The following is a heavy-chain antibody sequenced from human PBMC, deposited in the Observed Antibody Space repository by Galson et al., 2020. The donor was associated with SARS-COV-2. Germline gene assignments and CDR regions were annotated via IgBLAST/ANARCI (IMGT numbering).Heavy chain of an antibody. CDR3: ARDLVVVVVATLSRWFDP. V-gene: IGHV4-4*02. CDR2: IYHSGST. D-gene: IGHD2-15*01. J-gene: IGHJ5*02. Sequence: SETLSLTCAVSGDSISSSNWWSWVRQPPGKGLEWIGEIYHSGSTNYNPSLKSRATISVDKSKNQFSLKLSSVTAADTAVYYCARDLVVVVVATLSRWFDPWGQGTLVTVSS. CDR1: GDSISSSNW.